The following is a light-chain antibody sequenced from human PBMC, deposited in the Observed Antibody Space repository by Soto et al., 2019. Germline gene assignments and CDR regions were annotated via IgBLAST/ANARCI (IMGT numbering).Light chain of an antibody. J-gene: IGKJ2*01. CDR1: ESLSTY. V-gene: IGKV3-15*01. CDR2: GAS. CDR3: QSYNDWPFT. Sequence: EIVMTQSPATLSVSPGERVTLSCSASESLSTYLAWYQQKPGQAPRLLIYGASTKATGIPARFSGSGSATDFTLTISSLQSEDFALYYCQSYNDWPFTFGQGTKLEI.